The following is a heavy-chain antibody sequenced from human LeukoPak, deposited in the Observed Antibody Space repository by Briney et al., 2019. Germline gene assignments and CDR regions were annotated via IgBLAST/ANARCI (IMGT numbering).Heavy chain of an antibody. CDR3: AGVKSGSYYYFDY. CDR1: GYTFTSYA. CDR2: INAGNGNT. D-gene: IGHD1-26*01. V-gene: IGHV1-3*01. Sequence: ASVMVSCKASGYTFTSYAMHWVRQAPGQRLEWMGWINAGNGNTKYSQKFQGRVTITRDTSASTAYMELSSLRSEDTAVYYCAGVKSGSYYYFDYWGQGTLVTVSS. J-gene: IGHJ4*02.